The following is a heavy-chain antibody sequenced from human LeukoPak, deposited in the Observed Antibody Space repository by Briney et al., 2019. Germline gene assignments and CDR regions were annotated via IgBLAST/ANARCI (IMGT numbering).Heavy chain of an antibody. CDR3: ARDLAPYSGSLHAFDI. V-gene: IGHV1-69*13. CDR1: GGSFRDYT. Sequence: SVKVSCKTSGGSFRDYTISWVRQAPGQGLEWMGGIIPIFGTANYAQKFQGRVTITADESTSTAYMELSSLRSEDTAVYYCARDLAPYSGSLHAFDIWGQGTMVTVSS. CDR2: IIPIFGTA. J-gene: IGHJ3*02. D-gene: IGHD1-26*01.